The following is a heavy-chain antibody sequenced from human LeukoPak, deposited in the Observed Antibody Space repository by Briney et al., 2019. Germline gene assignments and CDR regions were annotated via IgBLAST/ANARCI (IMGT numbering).Heavy chain of an antibody. D-gene: IGHD5-18*01. CDR3: ARGYSYGFFDY. CDR1: GGSISSSSYY. J-gene: IGHJ4*02. Sequence: MTSETLSLTCTVSGGSISSSSYYWGWIRQPPGKGLEWIGSIYYSGSTYYNPSLKSRVTISVDTSKNQFSLKLSSVTAADTAVYYCARGYSYGFFDYWGQGTLVTVSS. CDR2: IYYSGST. V-gene: IGHV4-39*07.